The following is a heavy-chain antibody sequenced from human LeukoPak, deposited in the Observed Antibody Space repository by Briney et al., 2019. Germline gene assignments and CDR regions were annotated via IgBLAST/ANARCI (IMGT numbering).Heavy chain of an antibody. J-gene: IGHJ4*02. Sequence: ASVKVSCKASGYTFTGYYMHWVRQAPGQGLEWMGWINPNSGGTNYAQKFQGRVTMTRDTSIGTAYMELSRLRSDDTAVYYCARIRGSSTEYGYWGQGTLVTVSS. D-gene: IGHD2/OR15-2a*01. CDR2: INPNSGGT. V-gene: IGHV1-2*02. CDR3: ARIRGSSTEYGY. CDR1: GYTFTGYY.